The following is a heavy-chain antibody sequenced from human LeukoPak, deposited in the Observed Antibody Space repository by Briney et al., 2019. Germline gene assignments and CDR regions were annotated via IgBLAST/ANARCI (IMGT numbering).Heavy chain of an antibody. CDR2: IYYSGST. Sequence: SETLSLTCTVSGGSISCYYWSWIRQPPGKGLEWIGYIYYSGSTNYNPSLESRVTISVDTSKNHFSLRLSSVTAADTAVYYCARHAEYYYDSGGYFDYWGQGTLVTVSS. V-gene: IGHV4-59*08. CDR3: ARHAEYYYDSGGYFDY. J-gene: IGHJ4*02. D-gene: IGHD3-22*01. CDR1: GGSISCYY.